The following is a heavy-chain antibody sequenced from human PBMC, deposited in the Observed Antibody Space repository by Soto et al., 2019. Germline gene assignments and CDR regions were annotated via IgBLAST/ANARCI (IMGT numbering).Heavy chain of an antibody. CDR2: ISGSDSRT. CDR3: AKLLDIHYKNWFDP. CDR1: GLIFRSAA. V-gene: IGHV3-23*01. Sequence: EVQILESGGSLVQPGESLRLSCAASGLIFRSAAMNWVRQAPGKGLEWVSIISGSDSRTYYADSVKGRFTISRDNSKNTLYLDMKSLRAEDTAVYYCAKLLDIHYKNWFDPWGQGTLVTVSS. D-gene: IGHD4-4*01. J-gene: IGHJ5*02.